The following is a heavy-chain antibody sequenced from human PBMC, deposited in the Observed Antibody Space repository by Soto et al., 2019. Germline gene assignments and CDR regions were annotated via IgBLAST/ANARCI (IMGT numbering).Heavy chain of an antibody. J-gene: IGHJ4*02. CDR1: GFIFSRFW. CDR2: INQDGSEK. D-gene: IGHD3-16*01. CDR3: ARKMMGSFDS. V-gene: IGHV3-7*03. Sequence: GGSLRLSCVASGFIFSRFWMTWIRQIPGKGLEWVAIINQDGSEKFYVDSVKGRFTISRDTAKNSLFLQMNSLRAEDTAVYYCARKMMGSFDSWGQGALVTVSS.